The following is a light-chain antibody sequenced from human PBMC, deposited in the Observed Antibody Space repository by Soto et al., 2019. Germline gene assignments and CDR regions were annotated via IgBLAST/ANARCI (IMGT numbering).Light chain of an antibody. CDR1: QSGLYSSNNKNN. CDR3: QQYYSTPHT. Sequence: DIVMTQSPDSLAVSLGERATINCKSSQSGLYSSNNKNNLAWYQQKPGQPPKLLIYWASTRESGVPDRFSGSGSGTDFTLTISSLQAEDVAVYYCQQYYSTPHTFGQGTKLEIK. CDR2: WAS. V-gene: IGKV4-1*01. J-gene: IGKJ2*01.